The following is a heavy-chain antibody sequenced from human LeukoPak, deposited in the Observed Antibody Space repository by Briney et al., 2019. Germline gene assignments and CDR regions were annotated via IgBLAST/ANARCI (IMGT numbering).Heavy chain of an antibody. CDR2: ISSSSSYI. Sequence: GGSLRLSCAASGFTFSTYAMDWVRQAPGKGLEWVSSISSSSSYIYYADSVKGRFTISRDNAKNSLYLQMNSLRAEDTAVYYCARAPSVGALDYWGQGTLVTVSS. J-gene: IGHJ4*02. CDR1: GFTFSTYA. D-gene: IGHD1-26*01. CDR3: ARAPSVGALDY. V-gene: IGHV3-21*01.